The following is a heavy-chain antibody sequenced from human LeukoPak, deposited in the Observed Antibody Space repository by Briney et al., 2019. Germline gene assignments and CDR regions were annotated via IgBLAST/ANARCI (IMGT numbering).Heavy chain of an antibody. J-gene: IGHJ4*02. CDR3: AVMVRGGELGY. D-gene: IGHD3-10*01. CDR1: GYSFSSYW. Sequence: GESLKISCKGSGYSFSSYWIGWVRQMPGKGLEWMGIIYPGHSDTKYSPSFQGQVTMSADRFINTAYLQWSSLKASDTAMYYCAVMVRGGELGYWGQGTLVTVSS. V-gene: IGHV5-51*01. CDR2: IYPGHSDT.